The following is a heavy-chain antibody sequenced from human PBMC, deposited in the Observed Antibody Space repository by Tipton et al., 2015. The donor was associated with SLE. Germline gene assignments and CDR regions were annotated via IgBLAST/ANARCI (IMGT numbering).Heavy chain of an antibody. V-gene: IGHV4-59*12. CDR3: ATAGITGTPGWFDP. CDR2: IYYTGSA. CDR1: GGSIINNY. Sequence: TLSLTCNVSGGSIINNYWAWIRQPPGKGLEWIGYIYYTGSASYSPSLNSRVSMSVDTSRNQFSLKLSSVTTADTAVYYCATAGITGTPGWFDPWGQGTLVTVSS. J-gene: IGHJ5*02. D-gene: IGHD1-20*01.